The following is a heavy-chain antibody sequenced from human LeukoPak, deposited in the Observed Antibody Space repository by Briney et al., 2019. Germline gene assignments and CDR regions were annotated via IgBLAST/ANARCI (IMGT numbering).Heavy chain of an antibody. D-gene: IGHD1-7*01. Sequence: SETLSLTCTVSAGFISSSNYYWGWIRQPPGKGLEWIGSISYSGSTYYNPSLKSRITISVDTSKKQFSLKLSSVAAADTAVYYCARHPTSWNYERNWFDPWGQGTLVIVSS. V-gene: IGHV4-39*01. J-gene: IGHJ5*02. CDR1: AGFISSSNYY. CDR2: ISYSGST. CDR3: ARHPTSWNYERNWFDP.